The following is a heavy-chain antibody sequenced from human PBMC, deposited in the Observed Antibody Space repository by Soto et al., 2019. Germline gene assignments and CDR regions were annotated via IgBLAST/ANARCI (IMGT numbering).Heavy chain of an antibody. CDR2: ISGSGGST. Sequence: PGGSLRLSCAASGFTYDSYAMNWVRQAPGKGLQWASTISGSGGSTYYADSVRGRFTISRDNSKNTLFLQMNSLRTEDTAVYYCAKDQGPSCFNGVCRSSSYYGMDVWGQGTTVTVSS. CDR3: AKDQGPSCFNGVCRSSSYYGMDV. V-gene: IGHV3-23*01. J-gene: IGHJ6*02. D-gene: IGHD2-8*01. CDR1: GFTYDSYA.